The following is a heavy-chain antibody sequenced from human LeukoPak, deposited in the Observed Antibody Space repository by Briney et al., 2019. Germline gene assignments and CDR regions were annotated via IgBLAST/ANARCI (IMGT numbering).Heavy chain of an antibody. D-gene: IGHD2-15*01. CDR3: ARPGLYCSGGSCYLFEN. J-gene: IGHJ4*02. V-gene: IGHV3-21*01. Sequence: GGSLRLSCAASGFTFSSYSMNWVRQAPGKGLEWVSSISSSSSYIYYADSVKGRFTISRDNAKNSLYLQMNSLRVEDTAVYYCARPGLYCSGGSCYLFENWGQGTLVTVSS. CDR1: GFTFSSYS. CDR2: ISSSSSYI.